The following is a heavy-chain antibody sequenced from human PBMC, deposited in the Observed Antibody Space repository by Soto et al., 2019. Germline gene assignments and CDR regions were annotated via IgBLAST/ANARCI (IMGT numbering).Heavy chain of an antibody. Sequence: EVQLLESGGGLVQPGGSLRLSCAASGFTFSSYAMSWVRQAPGKGLEWVSAIGGSGGSTYYADSVKGRFTISRDNSKNTLYLQMNRLRAEDTAVYYCAKDACYDIFRCTYYGMNVWGQGTTVTLSS. V-gene: IGHV3-23*01. D-gene: IGHD3-9*01. CDR3: AKDACYDIFRCTYYGMNV. CDR2: IGGSGGST. J-gene: IGHJ6*02. CDR1: GFTFSSYA.